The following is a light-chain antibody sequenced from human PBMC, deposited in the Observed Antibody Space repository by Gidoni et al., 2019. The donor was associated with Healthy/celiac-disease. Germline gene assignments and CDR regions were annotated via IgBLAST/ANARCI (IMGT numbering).Light chain of an antibody. CDR1: SSNIGAGYD. J-gene: IGLJ2*01. V-gene: IGLV1-40*01. CDR3: QSYDSSLSGVV. CDR2: GNS. Sequence: SVLTQPPSVSGAPGQSVTISCTGRSSNIGAGYDVHWYQQLPGTAPKLLIYGNSNRPSGVPDRFSGSKSGTAASLAITGLQAEDEADYYCQSYDSSLSGVVFGGGTKLTVL.